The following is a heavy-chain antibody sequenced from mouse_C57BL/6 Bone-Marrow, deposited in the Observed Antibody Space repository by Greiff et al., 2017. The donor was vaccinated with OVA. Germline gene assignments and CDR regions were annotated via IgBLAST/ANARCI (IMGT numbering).Heavy chain of an antibody. J-gene: IGHJ4*01. D-gene: IGHD1-1*01. V-gene: IGHV2-9*01. Sequence: QVQLKESGPGLVAPSQCLSITCTASGFSLTSYGVDWVRQPPGQGLEWLGVIWGGGSTNYNSALLSRLSNSKDNPKSQVSLKINSMQTDSTAMDYCAKQSSYPYYAMDYWGQGTSVTVSS. CDR1: GFSLTSYG. CDR2: IWGGGST. CDR3: AKQSSYPYYAMDY.